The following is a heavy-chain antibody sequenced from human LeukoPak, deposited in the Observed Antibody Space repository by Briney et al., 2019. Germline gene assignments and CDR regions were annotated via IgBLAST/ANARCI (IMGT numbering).Heavy chain of an antibody. J-gene: IGHJ3*02. Sequence: RASVKVSCKASGYTFTSYYMHWVRQAPGQGLEWMGWINPNSGGTNYAQKFQGRVTMTRDTSISTAYMELSRLRSDDTAVYYCARDISSSYYDSSGYYADAFDIWGQGTMVTVSS. CDR2: INPNSGGT. CDR3: ARDISSSYYDSSGYYADAFDI. CDR1: GYTFTSYY. D-gene: IGHD3-22*01. V-gene: IGHV1-2*02.